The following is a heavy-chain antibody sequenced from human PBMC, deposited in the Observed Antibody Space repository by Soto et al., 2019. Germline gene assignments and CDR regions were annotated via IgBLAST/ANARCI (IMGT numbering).Heavy chain of an antibody. CDR2: ISWVGGST. CDR3: AKDMAGQLVHHAYYFDY. J-gene: IGHJ4*02. Sequence: EVQLVESGGVVVQPGGSLRLSCAASGFTFDDYTMHWVRQAPGKGLEWVSLISWVGGSTYYADSVKGRFTISRDNSKNSLYLQMNSLRTEDTALYYCAKDMAGQLVHHAYYFDYWGQGTLVTVSS. D-gene: IGHD6-6*01. CDR1: GFTFDDYT. V-gene: IGHV3-43*01.